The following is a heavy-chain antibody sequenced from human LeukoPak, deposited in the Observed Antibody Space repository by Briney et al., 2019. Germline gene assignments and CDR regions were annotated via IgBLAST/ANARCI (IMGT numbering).Heavy chain of an antibody. D-gene: IGHD5-24*01. V-gene: IGHV3-23*01. Sequence: GGSLRLSCAASGFTFSNYAMSWVRQAPGKGLEWVSTISGSGANTYYAESVKGRFTISRDNSKNTLYLQMNSLETEDTAVYYCTTEQMATIGVGWGQGTMVTVSS. CDR1: GFTFSNYA. J-gene: IGHJ3*01. CDR2: ISGSGANT. CDR3: TTEQMATIGVG.